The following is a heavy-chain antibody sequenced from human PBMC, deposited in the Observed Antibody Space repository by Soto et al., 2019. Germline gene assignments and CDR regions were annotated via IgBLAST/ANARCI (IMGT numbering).Heavy chain of an antibody. CDR2: IYYSGST. CDR3: ARGMEPAAIHGLVWFDP. D-gene: IGHD2-2*02. J-gene: IGHJ5*02. V-gene: IGHV4-31*03. CDR1: GGSISSGGYY. Sequence: SETLSLPCTVSGGSISSGGYYWSWIRQHPGKGLEWIGYIYYSGSTYYNPSLKSRVTISVDTSKNQFSLKLSSVTAADTAVYYCARGMEPAAIHGLVWFDPWGQGTLVTVSS.